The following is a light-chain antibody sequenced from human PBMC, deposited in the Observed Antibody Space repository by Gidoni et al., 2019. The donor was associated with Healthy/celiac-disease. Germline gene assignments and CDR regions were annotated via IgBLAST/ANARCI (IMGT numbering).Light chain of an antibody. CDR2: EGS. V-gene: IGLV2-23*03. CDR3: CSYAGSSTFVV. CDR1: SSDVGSYNL. J-gene: IGLJ2*01. Sequence: QSALTQPASVSCSPGQSITISFTGPSSDVGSYNLVSWYQQHPGKAPKLMIYEGSKRPSGVSNRFSGSKSGNTASLTISGLQAEDEADYYCCSYAGSSTFVVFGGGTKLTVL.